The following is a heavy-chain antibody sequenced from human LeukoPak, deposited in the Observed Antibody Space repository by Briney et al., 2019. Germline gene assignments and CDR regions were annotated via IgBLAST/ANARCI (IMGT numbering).Heavy chain of an antibody. J-gene: IGHJ4*02. Sequence: NPSETLSLTCTVSGGSTSSSSFYWGWIRQPPGKGLECIGRISYSGRTYYNPSLKSQVTLSVDTSKNQFSLKLSSVTAADTAVYYCAKLDYGGNQRVFDYWGQGTLVTVSS. CDR2: ISYSGRT. V-gene: IGHV4-39*01. CDR1: GGSTSSSSFY. CDR3: AKLDYGGNQRVFDY. D-gene: IGHD4-23*01.